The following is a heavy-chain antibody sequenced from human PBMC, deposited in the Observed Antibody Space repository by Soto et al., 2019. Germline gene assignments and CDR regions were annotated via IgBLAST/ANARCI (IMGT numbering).Heavy chain of an antibody. J-gene: IGHJ6*02. Sequence: QVQLVQSGADVKTPGASVRVSCKASGNTFTGYYVHWVREAPGQGLEWMGWINPETGATSYAQKFQGRVTLSRDTSINTAYLELSSLRFDDAAVYFCARERYQVISDGMDVWGQGTTVTVSS. V-gene: IGHV1-2*02. CDR2: INPETGAT. CDR1: GNTFTGYY. D-gene: IGHD2-2*01. CDR3: ARERYQVISDGMDV.